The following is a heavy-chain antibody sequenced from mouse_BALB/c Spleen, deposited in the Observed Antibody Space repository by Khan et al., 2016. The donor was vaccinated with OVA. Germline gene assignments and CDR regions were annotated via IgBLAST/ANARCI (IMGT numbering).Heavy chain of an antibody. V-gene: IGHV1-26*01. D-gene: IGHD2-12*01. CDR1: GYSFTLYY. CDR3: ARGYECFPY. Sequence: EVELVESGPDLVKPGASVKISCKASGYSFTLYYMTWVRQSHGKSPEWIGRVNPNNGDTNYNQNFKGKAILTVDKSSNTAYMELRSLTSEDSAVFYCARGYECFPYWGQGTLVTVSA. J-gene: IGHJ3*01. CDR2: VNPNNGDT.